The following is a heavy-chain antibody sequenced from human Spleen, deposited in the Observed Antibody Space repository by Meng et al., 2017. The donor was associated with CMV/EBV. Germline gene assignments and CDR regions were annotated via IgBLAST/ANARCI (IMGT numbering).Heavy chain of an antibody. CDR1: GFNFANYA. Sequence: GALRLSCAASGFNFANYAMTWIRQAPGKGLEWVSTITPGVRTHYADSVKGRFIISRDISKDTLYLQMHSLRAEDTAVYYCAKDHVAVTGIGPLFDSWGQGTLVTVSS. CDR2: ITPGVRT. J-gene: IGHJ4*02. CDR3: AKDHVAVTGIGPLFDS. D-gene: IGHD6-19*01. V-gene: IGHV3-23*01.